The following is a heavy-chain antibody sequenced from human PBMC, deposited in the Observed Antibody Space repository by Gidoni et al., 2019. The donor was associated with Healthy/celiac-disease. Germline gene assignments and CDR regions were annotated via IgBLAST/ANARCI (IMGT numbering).Heavy chain of an antibody. CDR2: SSWNSGSI. CDR1: GFTFDDYA. J-gene: IGHJ4*02. V-gene: IGHV3-9*01. D-gene: IGHD3-22*01. Sequence: EVQLVESGGGLVQPGRSLRLSCAASGFTFDDYAMHWVRQAPGKGLEWVSGSSWNSGSIGDADSVKGRFTISRDNAKNSLYLQMNSLRAEDTALYHCEKDIRRHYDSSGFDYWGQGTLVTVSS. CDR3: EKDIRRHYDSSGFDY.